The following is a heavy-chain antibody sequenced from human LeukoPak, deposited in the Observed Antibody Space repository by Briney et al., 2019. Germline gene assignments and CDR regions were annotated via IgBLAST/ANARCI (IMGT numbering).Heavy chain of an antibody. V-gene: IGHV4-30-4*08. Sequence: SETLSLTCTVSGGSISSGDYYWSWIRQPPGKGLEWIGYIYYSGSTYYNPPLKSRVTISVDTSKNQFSLKLSSVTAADTAVYYCARSFGVGRDGWFDPWGQGTLVTVSS. D-gene: IGHD3-3*01. J-gene: IGHJ5*02. CDR2: IYYSGST. CDR1: GGSISSGDYY. CDR3: ARSFGVGRDGWFDP.